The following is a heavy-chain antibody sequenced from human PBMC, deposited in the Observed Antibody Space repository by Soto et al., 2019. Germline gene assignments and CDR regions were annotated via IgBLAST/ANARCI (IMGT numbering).Heavy chain of an antibody. D-gene: IGHD3-3*01. Sequence: QPGGSLRLSCAASGFTFDDYSMHWVRQAPGKGLEWVSLISWDGRSAYYADSVKGRFTVSRDNSKNSLYLQMNSLTTEDTAFYYCGKDVAITDYTYLDSWGQGAVVTVSS. CDR2: ISWDGRSA. CDR1: GFTFDDYS. J-gene: IGHJ4*02. V-gene: IGHV3-43*01. CDR3: GKDVAITDYTYLDS.